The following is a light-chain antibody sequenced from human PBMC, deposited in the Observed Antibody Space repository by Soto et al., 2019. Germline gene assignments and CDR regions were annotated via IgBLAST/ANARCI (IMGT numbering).Light chain of an antibody. CDR3: ATWDRSLSVGV. J-gene: IGLJ2*01. CDR2: DND. CDR1: SSNIGNNY. V-gene: IGLV1-51*01. Sequence: QSVLTQSPSVSAAPRQKVTISCSGSSSNIGNNYVFWYQQLPGTAPKLLIYDNDKRPSGIPDRFSGSKSGTSATLGITGLQTGDEADYYCATWDRSLSVGVFGGGTQLTVL.